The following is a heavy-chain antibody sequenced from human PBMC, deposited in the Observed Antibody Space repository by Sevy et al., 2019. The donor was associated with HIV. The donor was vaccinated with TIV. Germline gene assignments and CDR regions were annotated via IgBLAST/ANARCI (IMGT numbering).Heavy chain of an antibody. J-gene: IGHJ4*02. Sequence: GGSLRLSCAASGFTFSNYNMNWVRQAPGKWLEWVSSITSSSDYIYDADSVKGRFTISRDNAKNSLYLQMNSLRAEDTALYYCARDRRTLNYYASSGYNYYFDYWGQGTLVTVSS. D-gene: IGHD3-22*01. V-gene: IGHV3-21*01. CDR3: ARDRRTLNYYASSGYNYYFDY. CDR1: GFTFSNYN. CDR2: ITSSSDYI.